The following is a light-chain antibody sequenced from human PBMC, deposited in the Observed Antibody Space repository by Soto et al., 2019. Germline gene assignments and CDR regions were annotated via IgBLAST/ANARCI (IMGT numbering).Light chain of an antibody. V-gene: IGKV1-39*01. CDR3: QQSYSAFAT. Sequence: DIQMTQSPSFLSASVGDRVTITCRASQSITTYLNWYHQKPGKPPRLLIYAASTLQSGVPSRFTGSGSGTDFTLTISSLQPEDFATYYCQQSYSAFATFGQGTKLDIK. CDR2: AAS. CDR1: QSITTY. J-gene: IGKJ2*01.